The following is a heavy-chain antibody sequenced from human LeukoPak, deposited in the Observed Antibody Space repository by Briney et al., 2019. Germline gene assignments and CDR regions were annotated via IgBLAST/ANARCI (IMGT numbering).Heavy chain of an antibody. J-gene: IGHJ5*02. CDR1: GYTFTSYD. CDR3: ARDGSYGPRAWFDP. Sequence: ASVKVSCKASGYTFTSYDINWVRQATGQGLEWMGWMNPNSGNTGYAQKFQGRVTITADESTSTAYMELSSLRSEDTAVYYCARDGSYGPRAWFDPWGQGTLVTVSS. D-gene: IGHD5-18*01. CDR2: MNPNSGNT. V-gene: IGHV1-8*01.